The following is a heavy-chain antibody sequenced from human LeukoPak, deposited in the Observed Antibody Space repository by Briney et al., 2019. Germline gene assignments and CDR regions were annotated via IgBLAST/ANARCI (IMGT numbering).Heavy chain of an antibody. CDR2: IYYSGST. V-gene: IGHV4-59*08. D-gene: IGHD5-18*01. Sequence: PSETLSLTCTVSGGSISSYYWSWIRQPPGKGLEWIGYIYYSGSTNYNPSLKSRVTISVDTSKNQFSLKLSSVTAADTAVYYCARHRVRSTWIQLWEFDYWGQGTLVTVSS. CDR1: GGSISSYY. J-gene: IGHJ4*02. CDR3: ARHRVRSTWIQLWEFDY.